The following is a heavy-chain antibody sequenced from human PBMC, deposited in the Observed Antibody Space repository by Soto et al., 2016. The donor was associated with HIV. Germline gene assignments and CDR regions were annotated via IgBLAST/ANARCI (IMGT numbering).Heavy chain of an antibody. CDR2: ISGSGGST. Sequence: EVQLLESGGGLVQPGGSRRDSPVQPLDSPLAAISGSGGSTYYADSVKGRFTISRDNSKNTLYLQMNSLRAEDTAVYYCAKDLPYYYDSSGNRFGYWGQGTLVTVSS. J-gene: IGHJ4*02. CDR3: AKDLPYYYDSSGNRFGY. D-gene: IGHD3-22*01. V-gene: IGHV3-23*01. CDR1: DSPLAA.